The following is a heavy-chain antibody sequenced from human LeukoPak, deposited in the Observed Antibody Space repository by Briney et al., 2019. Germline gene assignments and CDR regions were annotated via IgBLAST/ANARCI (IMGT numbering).Heavy chain of an antibody. J-gene: IGHJ4*02. CDR1: CFAFSRFA. CDR2: ISGNGHQT. Sequence: GGSLRLSCSASCFAFSRFAMTWVRHLPGKGLDWVSTISGNGHQTYYGDSVEGRFSVSRDNCKDILYLQMDSLRADDSALYYCAKDANYYDSSGFFIPFHYWGQGTLVTVSS. V-gene: IGHV3-23*01. D-gene: IGHD3-22*01. CDR3: AKDANYYDSSGFFIPFHY.